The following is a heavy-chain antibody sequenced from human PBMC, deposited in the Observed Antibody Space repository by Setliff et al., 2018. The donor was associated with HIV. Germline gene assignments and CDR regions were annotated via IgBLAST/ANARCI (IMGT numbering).Heavy chain of an antibody. D-gene: IGHD6-6*01. CDR2: INIKNGNT. J-gene: IGHJ4*02. Sequence: ASVKVSCKASGYIFSTSGISWVRQAPGQGLEWMGWINIKNGNTNYEQKLQGRVTVTTDTSTSTAYMELRSLRSDDTAVYYCARDAPGNTEAAPDYWGQGTLVTVSS. CDR1: GYIFSTSG. V-gene: IGHV1-18*01. CDR3: ARDAPGNTEAAPDY.